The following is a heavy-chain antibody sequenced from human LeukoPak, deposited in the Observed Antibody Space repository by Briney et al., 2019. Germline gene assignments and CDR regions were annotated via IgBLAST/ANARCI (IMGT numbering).Heavy chain of an antibody. CDR1: RFTFSSPT. V-gene: IGHV1-58*01. J-gene: IGHJ4*02. D-gene: IGHD3-10*01. CDR3: AVARGLTDPLDF. CDR2: IVVGSGYT. Sequence: SVKVSCKASRFTFSSPTVQWVRQARGQRLEWIGWIVVGSGYTNYAQKFQERVTFTGDMSTGTVYMELSSRRSEDTAVYYCAVARGLTDPLDFWGQGTLVTVSS.